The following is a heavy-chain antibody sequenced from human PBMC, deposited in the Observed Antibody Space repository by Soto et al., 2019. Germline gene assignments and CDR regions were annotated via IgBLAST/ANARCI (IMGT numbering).Heavy chain of an antibody. J-gene: IGHJ4*02. V-gene: IGHV1-18*01. CDR2: ISAYNGNT. D-gene: IGHD6-6*01. CDR1: GYNFTSYG. Sequence: ASVKVSCKASGYNFTSYGISWVRQAPGQGLEWMGWISAYNGNTNYAQKLQGRVTMTTDTSTSTAYMELRSLRSDDTAVYYCARHITPIAAKYYFDYWGQGTLVTVSS. CDR3: ARHITPIAAKYYFDY.